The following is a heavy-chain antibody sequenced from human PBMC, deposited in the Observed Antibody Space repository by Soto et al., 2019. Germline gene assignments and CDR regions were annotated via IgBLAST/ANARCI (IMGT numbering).Heavy chain of an antibody. D-gene: IGHD1-20*01. CDR2: INPNSGGT. Sequence: ASVKVSCKXSGYTFTGYYMHWVRQAPGQGLEWMGWINPNSGGTNYAQKFQGRVTMTRDTSISTAYMELSRLRSDDTAVYYCARLLTGTTTFDIWGQGTMVTVSS. V-gene: IGHV1-2*02. J-gene: IGHJ3*02. CDR1: GYTFTGYY. CDR3: ARLLTGTTTFDI.